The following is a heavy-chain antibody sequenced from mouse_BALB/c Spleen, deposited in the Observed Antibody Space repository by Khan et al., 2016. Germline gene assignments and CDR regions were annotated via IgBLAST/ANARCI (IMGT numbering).Heavy chain of an antibody. CDR2: FSNGGDNT. J-gene: IGHJ1*01. CDR1: GFTFSDYY. Sequence: EVELVESGGGLVQPGGSLKLSCATSGFTFSDYYMYWVRQTPEKRLEWVAYFSNGGDNTYYPDTVKGRVLISRDNAKNIRYLQMSRLKSEDPAMYYCARHLRNYVIPWYFDVWGAGTTVTVSS. D-gene: IGHD1-1*01. CDR3: ARHLRNYVIPWYFDV. V-gene: IGHV5-12*02.